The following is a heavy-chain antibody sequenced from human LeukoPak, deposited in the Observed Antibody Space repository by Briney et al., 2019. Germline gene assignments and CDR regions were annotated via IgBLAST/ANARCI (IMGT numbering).Heavy chain of an antibody. CDR1: GGSISSSSYY. V-gene: IGHV4-39*07. CDR3: AGSYDILTGYYIPNWFDP. J-gene: IGHJ5*02. D-gene: IGHD3-9*01. Sequence: PSETLSLTCTVSGGSISSSSYYWGWIRQPPGKGLEWIGSIYYSGSTNYNPSLKSRATISVDTSKNQFSPKLSPVTAADTAVYYCAGSYDILTGYYIPNWFDPWGQGTLVTVSS. CDR2: IYYSGST.